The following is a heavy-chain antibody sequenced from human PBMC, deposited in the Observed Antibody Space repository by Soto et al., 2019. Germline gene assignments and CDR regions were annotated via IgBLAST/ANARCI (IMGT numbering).Heavy chain of an antibody. CDR3: AKRSGGGGLFDY. CDR1: GFTFYNYV. Sequence: GGSLRLSCVGSGFTFYNYVMSWVRQAPGKGPEWVASITSSGGSTYYADSVQGRFVISRDNSKNTLYLQMNGLRVDDTAVYYCAKRSGGGGLFDYWGQGALVTVSS. J-gene: IGHJ4*02. D-gene: IGHD3-16*01. CDR2: ITSSGGST. V-gene: IGHV3-23*01.